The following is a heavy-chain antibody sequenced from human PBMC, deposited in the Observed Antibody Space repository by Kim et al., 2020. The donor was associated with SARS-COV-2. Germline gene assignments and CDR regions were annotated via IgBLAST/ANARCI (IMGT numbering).Heavy chain of an antibody. V-gene: IGHV4-39*01. D-gene: IGHD3-10*01. CDR3: ARQTLRSLCVGALGDF. CDR1: GASIDSSDSY. CDR2: LSNSGTT. J-gene: IGHJ4*01. Sequence: SETLSLTCAVSGASIDSSDSYWGWIRQPPGKGLEWIGSLSNSGTTYYNPSLKSRVTTSADTARNQFSLKMTSATAADTALYYCARQTLRSLCVGALGDF.